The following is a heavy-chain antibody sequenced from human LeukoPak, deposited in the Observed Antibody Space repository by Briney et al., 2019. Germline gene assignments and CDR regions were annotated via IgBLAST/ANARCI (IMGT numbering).Heavy chain of an antibody. CDR3: AKDGRGGKWNYFEAGY. CDR1: GFIFSNYE. CDR2: ISSTGNTI. J-gene: IGHJ6*02. D-gene: IGHD1-7*01. Sequence: GGSLRLSCAVSGFIFSNYEMNWVRQAPGKGLEWVSYISSTGNTIYYAESVKGRFTISRDDAKDSLYLQMNSLRAEDTAVYYCAKDGRGGKWNYFEAGYWGQGTTVTVSS. V-gene: IGHV3-48*03.